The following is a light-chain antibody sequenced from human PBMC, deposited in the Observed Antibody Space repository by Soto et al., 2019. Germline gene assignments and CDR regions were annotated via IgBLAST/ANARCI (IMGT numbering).Light chain of an antibody. CDR2: AAT. CDR3: QQSVVSLLT. CDR1: QPISRY. J-gene: IGKJ4*01. Sequence: LGHSAGSLSVGIGSRVTSSSRATQPISRYIAWYQQKPGAAPKLLIYAATNRATGIPDRFSGSGCGTDFTLTIIILQPEDSAVYCCQQSVVSLLTFAGGTKVDIK. V-gene: IGKV3-20*01.